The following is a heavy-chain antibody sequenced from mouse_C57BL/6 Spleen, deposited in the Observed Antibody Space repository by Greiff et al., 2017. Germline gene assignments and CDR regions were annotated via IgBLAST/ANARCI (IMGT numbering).Heavy chain of an antibody. CDR3: ARRGYYGSEDGGDY. CDR1: GYAFSSSW. D-gene: IGHD1-1*01. CDR2: IYPGDGDT. J-gene: IGHJ4*01. V-gene: IGHV1-82*01. Sequence: QVQLQQSGPELVKPGASVKISCKASGYAFSSSWMNWVKQRPGQGLEWIGRIYPGDGDTNYNGKFKGKATLTADKSSSTAYMQLSSLTSEDSAVYFCARRGYYGSEDGGDYWGQGASVTGYS.